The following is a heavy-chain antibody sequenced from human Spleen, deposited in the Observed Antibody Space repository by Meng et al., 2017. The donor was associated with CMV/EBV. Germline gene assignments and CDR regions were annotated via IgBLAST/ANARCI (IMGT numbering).Heavy chain of an antibody. J-gene: IGHJ4*02. Sequence: GESLKISCAASGFMFSTYTMNWVRQAPGKGLEWVASISSRSSYIHYADSVKGRFNISRDNAKNSLYLQMNSLRAEDTAVYYCASFLGDTAIWGQGTLVTVSS. V-gene: IGHV3-21*01. CDR2: ISSRSSYI. D-gene: IGHD5-18*01. CDR1: GFMFSTYT. CDR3: ASFLGDTAI.